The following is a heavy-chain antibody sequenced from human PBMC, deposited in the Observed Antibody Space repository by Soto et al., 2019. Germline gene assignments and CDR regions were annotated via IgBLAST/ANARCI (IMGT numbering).Heavy chain of an antibody. CDR1: GFTFISHD. V-gene: IGHV3-23*01. J-gene: IGHJ4*02. Sequence: GGSLRLSCGASGFTFISHDMTWVRQAPGKGLEWVSSISGSGDTTYYADSVKGRFTISRDNSKNTLYLQMISLRADDTAVYYCAKSRDKWSPFDYWGQGTLVTVSS. CDR3: AKSRDKWSPFDY. D-gene: IGHD2-15*01. CDR2: ISGSGDTT.